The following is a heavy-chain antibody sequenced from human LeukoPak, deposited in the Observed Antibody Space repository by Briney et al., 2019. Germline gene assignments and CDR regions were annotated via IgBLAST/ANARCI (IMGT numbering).Heavy chain of an antibody. V-gene: IGHV5-51*01. CDR3: ARRRDGYTGRYFDY. CDR1: GYSFTSYW. CDR2: IYPGDSDT. Sequence: GESLKISCKGSGYSFTSYWIGWVRQMPGKGLEWMAIIYPGDSDTKYNPSSQGQVTISVDKSINTAYLQWSSLKASDTAMYYCARRRDGYTGRYFDYWGQGTLVTVSS. J-gene: IGHJ4*02. D-gene: IGHD5-24*01.